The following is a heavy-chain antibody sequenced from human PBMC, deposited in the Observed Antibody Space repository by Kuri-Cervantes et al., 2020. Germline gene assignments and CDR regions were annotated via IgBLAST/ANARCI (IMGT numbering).Heavy chain of an antibody. CDR2: IYYSGST. V-gene: IGHV4-30-4*01. D-gene: IGHD5-24*01. J-gene: IGHJ5*02. CDR1: GGSISSVGYY. Sequence: SCAVSGGSISSVGYYWSWNRQPPGKGLEWIGYIYYSGSTYYNPSLKSRVTISVDTSKNQFSLKLSSVTAADTAVYYCARGVRDGYNSWFDPWGQGTLVTVSS. CDR3: ARGVRDGYNSWFDP.